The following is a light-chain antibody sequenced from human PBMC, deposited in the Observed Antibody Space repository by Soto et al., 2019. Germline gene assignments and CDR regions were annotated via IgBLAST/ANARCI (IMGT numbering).Light chain of an antibody. Sequence: QSVLTQPPSASGTPGQRVTISCSGSISNIGSKTVNWYQQLTGTAPKLLIYSNYQRPSGVPDRFSVSKSGTSASLAISGLQSEDEDDYYCSAWDASLNGYVFGTGTKLTVL. CDR3: SAWDASLNGYV. V-gene: IGLV1-44*01. J-gene: IGLJ1*01. CDR2: SNY. CDR1: ISNIGSKT.